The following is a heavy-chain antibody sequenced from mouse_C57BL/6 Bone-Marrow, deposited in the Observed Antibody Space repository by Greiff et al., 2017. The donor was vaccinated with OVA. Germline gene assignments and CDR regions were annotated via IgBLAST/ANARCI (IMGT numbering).Heavy chain of an antibody. CDR2: INPSSGYT. J-gene: IGHJ2*01. Sequence: VKLMESGAELAKPGASVKLSCKASGYTFTSYWMHWVKQRPGQGLEWIGYINPSSGYTKYNQKFKDKATLTADESSSTAYMQLSSLTYEDSAVYYCAREGNYYFDYWGQGTTLTVSS. D-gene: IGHD2-1*01. CDR3: AREGNYYFDY. V-gene: IGHV1-7*01. CDR1: GYTFTSYW.